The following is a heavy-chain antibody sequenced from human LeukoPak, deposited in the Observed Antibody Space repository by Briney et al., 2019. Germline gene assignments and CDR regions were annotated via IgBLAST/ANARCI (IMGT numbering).Heavy chain of an antibody. V-gene: IGHV4-59*12. CDR2: IYYSGST. Sequence: PSETLSLTCTASGGSISSYYWSWIRQPPGKGLEWIGYIYYSGSTNYNPSLKSRVTISVDTSKNQFSLKLSSVTAADTAVFYCARYSYGSGSFHAFDLWGQGTLVTVSS. CDR1: GGSISSYY. CDR3: ARYSYGSGSFHAFDL. D-gene: IGHD3-10*01. J-gene: IGHJ3*01.